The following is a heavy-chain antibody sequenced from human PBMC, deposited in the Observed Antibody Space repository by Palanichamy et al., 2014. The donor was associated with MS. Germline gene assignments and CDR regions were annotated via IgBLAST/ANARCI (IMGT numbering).Heavy chain of an antibody. CDR1: GFTFSEYS. Sequence: EVRLVESWGRPWSSLGGPQRLSCTPSGFTFSEYSMNWVRQAPGKGLEWVSTITKGATHIYYADSVKGRFTISRDDAQNSLYLQMNSLRAEDTAVYFCARFATGRFDYWGQGTLVTVSS. V-gene: IGHV3-21*01. CDR2: ITKGATHI. D-gene: IGHD1-14*01. CDR3: ARFATGRFDY. J-gene: IGHJ4*02.